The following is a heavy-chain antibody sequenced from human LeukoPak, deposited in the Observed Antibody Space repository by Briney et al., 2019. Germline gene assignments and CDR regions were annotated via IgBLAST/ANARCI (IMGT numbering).Heavy chain of an antibody. CDR3: ARDGLSTKPFDY. V-gene: IGHV3-74*01. D-gene: IGHD5/OR15-5a*01. CDR1: GFTLSSYW. J-gene: IGHJ4*02. Sequence: PGGSLILSCAASGFTLSSYWMHWVRQAPGKGLVWVSHIKSDGSATSYADSVKGRFTISRDITKNTLYLQMSSLRAEDTAVYFCARDGLSTKPFDYWGQGTLVTVSS. CDR2: IKSDGSAT.